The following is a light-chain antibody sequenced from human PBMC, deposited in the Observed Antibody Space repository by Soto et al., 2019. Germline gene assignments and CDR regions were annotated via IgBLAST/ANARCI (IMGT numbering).Light chain of an antibody. CDR1: SSDVGGYNY. Sequence: QSVLTQPPSASGSPGQSVTISCTGTSSDVGGYNYVSWYQHHPGKAPKLMIYEVSKRPSGVPDLFSGSKSGNTASLTVSGLQAEDEADYYCCSYAGSNSLVFGGVTQLTVL. CDR3: CSYAGSNSLV. V-gene: IGLV2-8*01. CDR2: EVS. J-gene: IGLJ2*01.